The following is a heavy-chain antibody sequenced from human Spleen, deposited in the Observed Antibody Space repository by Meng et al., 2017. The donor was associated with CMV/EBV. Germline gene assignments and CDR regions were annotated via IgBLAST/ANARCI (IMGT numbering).Heavy chain of an antibody. D-gene: IGHD2-2*01. V-gene: IGHV3-23*03. CDR3: AKGDIVVVRNGDAFDM. J-gene: IGHJ3*02. CDR1: GFTFSSYA. Sequence: GGSLRLSCAASGFTFSSYAMRWVRQAPGKGLEWVSLIYSGGAGTYYADSVKGRFTISRDNSNNTLYLQMNGLRDEDTAVYYCAKGDIVVVRNGDAFDMWGQGTMVTVSS. CDR2: IYSGGAGT.